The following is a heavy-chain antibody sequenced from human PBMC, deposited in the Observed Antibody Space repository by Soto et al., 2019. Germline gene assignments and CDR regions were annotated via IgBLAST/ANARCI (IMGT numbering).Heavy chain of an antibody. Sequence: ASVKVSCKVSGYTLTELSMHWLRQAPGKGLEWMGGFDPEDGETIYAQKFQGRVTMTEDTSTDTAYMELSSLRSEDTAVYYCATQTQWLVHYAFDIWGQGTMVTVSS. CDR2: FDPEDGET. J-gene: IGHJ3*02. CDR3: ATQTQWLVHYAFDI. D-gene: IGHD6-19*01. V-gene: IGHV1-24*01. CDR1: GYTLTELS.